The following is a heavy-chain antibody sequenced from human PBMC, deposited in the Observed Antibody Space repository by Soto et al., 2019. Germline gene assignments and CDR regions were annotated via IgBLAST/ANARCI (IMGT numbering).Heavy chain of an antibody. CDR3: ARDRGIAAAVDAFDI. J-gene: IGHJ3*02. Sequence: ASVKVSCKASGYTFTGYYMHWVRQAPGQGLEWMGWINPNSGDTNYAQKFQGWVTMTRDTSISTAYMGLSRLRSDDTAVYYCARDRGIAAAVDAFDIWGQGTMVTVSS. D-gene: IGHD6-13*01. CDR1: GYTFTGYY. CDR2: INPNSGDT. V-gene: IGHV1-2*04.